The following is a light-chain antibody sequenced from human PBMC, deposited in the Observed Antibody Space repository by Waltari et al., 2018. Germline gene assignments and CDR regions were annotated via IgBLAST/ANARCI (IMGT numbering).Light chain of an antibody. CDR1: QTLSHNY. V-gene: IGKV3-20*01. Sequence: EIVLTQSPGTLSLSTGERVTLSCRASQTLSHNYVAWHQQKPGQAPGLLIYDTSKRATGIPDRFSGGGSGTDFALIISRLEAEDSATYYCQQYGSSPYTFGQGTKVGIK. CDR2: DTS. CDR3: QQYGSSPYT. J-gene: IGKJ2*01.